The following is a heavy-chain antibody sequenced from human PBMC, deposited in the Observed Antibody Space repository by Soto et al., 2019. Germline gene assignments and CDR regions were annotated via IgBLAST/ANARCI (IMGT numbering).Heavy chain of an antibody. CDR3: AKDSRFLYYFDY. Sequence: LRLSCAASGFTFSSYAMSWVRQAPGKGLEWVSAISGSGGSTYYADSVKGRFTISRDNSKNTLYLQMNSLRAEDTAVYYCAKDSRFLYYFDYWGQGTLVTVSS. V-gene: IGHV3-23*01. J-gene: IGHJ4*02. CDR2: ISGSGGST. CDR1: GFTFSSYA.